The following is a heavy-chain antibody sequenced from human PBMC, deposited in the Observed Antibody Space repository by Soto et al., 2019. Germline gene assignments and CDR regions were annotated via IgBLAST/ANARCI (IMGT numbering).Heavy chain of an antibody. CDR2: INHSGST. Sequence: SETLSLTCAVYGGSFSGYYWSWIRQPPGKGLEWIGEINHSGSTNYNPSLKSRVTISVDTSKNQFSLKLSSVTAADTAVYYCARSTLVRRRIFQHWGQGTLVTVSS. CDR1: GGSFSGYY. J-gene: IGHJ1*01. V-gene: IGHV4-34*01. D-gene: IGHD6-13*01. CDR3: ARSTLVRRRIFQH.